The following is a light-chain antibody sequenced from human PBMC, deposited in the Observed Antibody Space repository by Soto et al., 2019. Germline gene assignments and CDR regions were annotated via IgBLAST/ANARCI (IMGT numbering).Light chain of an antibody. CDR1: QSISNW. V-gene: IGKV1-5*03. J-gene: IGKJ1*01. CDR2: KAS. CDR3: QQYNSYSVPS. Sequence: DIQMTQSPSTLSASVGDRVIITCRASQSISNWLAWYQQKPRKAPKLLIYKASSLESGVPSRFSGSGSGTEFTLTISSLEPDDFATYHCQQYNSYSVPSFGQGTKVDIK.